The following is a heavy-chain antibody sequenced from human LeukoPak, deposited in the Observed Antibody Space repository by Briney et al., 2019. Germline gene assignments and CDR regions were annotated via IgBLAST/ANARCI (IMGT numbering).Heavy chain of an antibody. D-gene: IGHD3-22*01. Sequence: GGSLRLSCAASGFTFSSYSMNWVRQAPGKGLEWVSSISSSSSYIYYADSVKGRFTISRDNAKNSLYLQMNSLRDEDTAVYYCARDPPHQLYYYDSSGYWTWGQGTLVTVSS. CDR3: ARDPPHQLYYYDSSGYWT. J-gene: IGHJ5*02. CDR1: GFTFSSYS. CDR2: ISSSSSYI. V-gene: IGHV3-21*01.